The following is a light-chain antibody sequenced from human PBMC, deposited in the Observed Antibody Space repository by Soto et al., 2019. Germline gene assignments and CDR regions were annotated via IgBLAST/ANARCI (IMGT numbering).Light chain of an antibody. CDR1: QSVSSK. CDR2: GAS. J-gene: IGKJ2*01. V-gene: IGKV3-15*01. Sequence: EIVMTQSPVTLSVSPGERATISCRASQSVSSKLAWYQQKPGQAPWLLIYGASTRATGIPARFSGSGSGTEFTLSISSLQSEDFAVYYCQQYNNCPQTFGQGTKLEIK. CDR3: QQYNNCPQT.